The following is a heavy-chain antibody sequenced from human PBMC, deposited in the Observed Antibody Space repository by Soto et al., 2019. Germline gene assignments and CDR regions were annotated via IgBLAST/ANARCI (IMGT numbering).Heavy chain of an antibody. CDR1: GGSISSGGYS. D-gene: IGHD7-27*01. CDR2: IYSSGST. V-gene: IGHV4-30-2*05. CDR3: ARRVTGGGERFDP. Sequence: SETLSLTCAVSGGSISSGGYSWSWIRQPPGKGLEWIGYIYSSGSTNYNPSLRSRVTMSKDTSKNQFSLKLSSVTAADTAVYYCARRVTGGGERFDPWGLGTLVTVSS. J-gene: IGHJ5*02.